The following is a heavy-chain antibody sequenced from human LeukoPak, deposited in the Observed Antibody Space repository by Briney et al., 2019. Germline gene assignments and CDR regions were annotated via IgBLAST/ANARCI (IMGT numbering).Heavy chain of an antibody. CDR2: IYYSGSS. J-gene: IGHJ4*02. CDR1: GGSISSSSYY. D-gene: IGHD2-2*01. CDR3: ARRDCTSTTCYAGSYYFDY. V-gene: IGHV4-39*01. Sequence: SETLSLTCSVFGGSISSSSYYWGWIRQPPGKGLVWIGSIYYSGSSYYNPSLKSQVTISVDTSKNQFSLKLTSVTAADTAVYYCARRDCTSTTCYAGSYYFDYWGQGTLVTVSS.